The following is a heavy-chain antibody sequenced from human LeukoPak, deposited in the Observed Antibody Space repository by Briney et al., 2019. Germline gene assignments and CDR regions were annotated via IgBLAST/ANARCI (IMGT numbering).Heavy chain of an antibody. J-gene: IGHJ4*02. Sequence: RGSLRLSCAASGFTFSTYWMHWVRQVPGKGLVWVSRINSDESRTNYADSVKGRFTISRDNAKNTLYLHMNSLRAEDTAVYYCTANFNYWGQGTLVTVSS. CDR1: GFTFSTYW. CDR2: INSDESRT. V-gene: IGHV3-74*01. CDR3: TANFNY.